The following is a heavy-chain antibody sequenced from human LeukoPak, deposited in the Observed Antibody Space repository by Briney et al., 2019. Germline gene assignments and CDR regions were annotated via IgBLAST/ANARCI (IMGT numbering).Heavy chain of an antibody. CDR1: GFTFSSFD. J-gene: IGHJ6*03. CDR3: ARGPPRGKYYYMDV. Sequence: QPGGSLLLSCAASGFTFSSFDMHWVRPPTGQGLEWVSTIGTASDTYYPGSVEGRFTLSRDNAKNSLYLQMNSLTAGDTAVYYCARGPPRGKYYYMDVWGKGTTVTVSS. V-gene: IGHV3-13*01. D-gene: IGHD1-1*01. CDR2: IGTASDT.